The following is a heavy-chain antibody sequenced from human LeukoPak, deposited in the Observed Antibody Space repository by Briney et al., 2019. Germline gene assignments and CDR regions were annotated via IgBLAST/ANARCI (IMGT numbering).Heavy chain of an antibody. J-gene: IGHJ4*02. CDR2: ISAYNGNT. CDR1: GYTFTSYG. CDR3: AREYYYGSGSYSTGRDFDY. Sequence: GASVKVPCKASGYTFTSYGISWVRQAPGQGLEWMGWISAYNGNTNYAQKLQGRVTMTTDTSTSTAYTELRSLRSDDTAVYYCAREYYYGSGSYSTGRDFDYWGQGTLVTVSS. V-gene: IGHV1-18*01. D-gene: IGHD3-10*01.